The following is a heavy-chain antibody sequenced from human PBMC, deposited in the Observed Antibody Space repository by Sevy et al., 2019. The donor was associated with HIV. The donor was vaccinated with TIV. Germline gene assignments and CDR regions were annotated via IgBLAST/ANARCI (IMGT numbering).Heavy chain of an antibody. CDR3: AGDLDGSGRWLES. Sequence: SETLSLTCTVSGASISTSYWHWIRQPPGKGLEYIGYKNYTGGTKYNPAPKSRVNISMDTSKNLFYLRLSAVTAADTAMYYCAGDLDGSGRWLESWGQGILVTVSS. CDR2: KNYTGGT. J-gene: IGHJ4*02. V-gene: IGHV4-59*01. D-gene: IGHD3-10*01. CDR1: GASISTSY.